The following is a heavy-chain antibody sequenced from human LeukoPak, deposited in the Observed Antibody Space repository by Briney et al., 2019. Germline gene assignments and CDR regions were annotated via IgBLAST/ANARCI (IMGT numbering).Heavy chain of an antibody. Sequence: ASVKVSCKASGYTFTSYYMHWVRQAPGQGLEWMGIINPSGGSTSYAQKFQGRVTMTRDTSTSTVYMELSSLRSEDTAVYYCARDLGKYTYYYDSSGYYWGQGTLVTVSP. CDR3: ARDLGKYTYYYDSSGYY. CDR1: GYTFTSYY. CDR2: INPSGGST. J-gene: IGHJ4*02. V-gene: IGHV1-46*01. D-gene: IGHD3-22*01.